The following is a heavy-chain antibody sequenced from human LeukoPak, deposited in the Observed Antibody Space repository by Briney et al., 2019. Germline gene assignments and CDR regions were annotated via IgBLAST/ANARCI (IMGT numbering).Heavy chain of an antibody. CDR3: AGFEYDSSGYYSFDY. D-gene: IGHD3-22*01. CDR1: GGSISSGSYY. V-gene: IGHV4-61*02. Sequence: SETLSLTCTVSGGSISSGSYYWSWIRQPAGKGLEWIGRIYTSRSTNYNPSLKSRVTISVDTSKNQFSLKLSSVTAADTAVYYCAGFEYDSSGYYSFDYWGQGTLVTVSS. J-gene: IGHJ4*02. CDR2: IYTSRST.